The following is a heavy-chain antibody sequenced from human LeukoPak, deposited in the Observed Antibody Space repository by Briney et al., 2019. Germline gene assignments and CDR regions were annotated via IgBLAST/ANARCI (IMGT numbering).Heavy chain of an antibody. D-gene: IGHD6-13*01. J-gene: IGHJ6*02. Sequence: PSETLSLTCAVSGGSISSGGYSWNWIRQPPGKGLEWIGYIYHSGSTYYNPSLKSRVTISVDRSKNQFSLKLSSVTAADTAVYYCARSRVSGMDVWGQGTTVTVSS. CDR3: ARSRVSGMDV. V-gene: IGHV4-30-2*01. CDR2: IYHSGST. CDR1: GGSISSGGYS.